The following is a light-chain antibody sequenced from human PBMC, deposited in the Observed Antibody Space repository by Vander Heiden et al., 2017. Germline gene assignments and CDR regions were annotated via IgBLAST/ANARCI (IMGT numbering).Light chain of an antibody. CDR1: SSDVGSYNL. V-gene: IGLV2-23*02. CDR3: CSYAGSRKV. J-gene: IGLJ1*01. CDR2: EVS. Sequence: GQSITISCTGTSSDVGSYNLVSWYQQHPGKAPKLMMYEVSKRPSGVSNRFSGSKSGKTASLTISGLQAEDDSYYYCCSYAGSRKVFGTGTKVTVL.